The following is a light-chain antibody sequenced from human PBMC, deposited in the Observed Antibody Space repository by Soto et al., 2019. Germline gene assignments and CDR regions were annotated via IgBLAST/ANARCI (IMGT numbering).Light chain of an antibody. J-gene: IGLJ1*01. CDR3: SSYANSIPLYV. V-gene: IGLV2-14*01. Sequence: QSALTQPASVSGSPGQSITISCTGTSSDVGGYNYVSWYQQHPGKAPKLIIYEVSNRPSGVSNRFSASKSGNTASLTISGLRAEDEADYYCSSYANSIPLYVFGTGTKVTVL. CDR2: EVS. CDR1: SSDVGGYNY.